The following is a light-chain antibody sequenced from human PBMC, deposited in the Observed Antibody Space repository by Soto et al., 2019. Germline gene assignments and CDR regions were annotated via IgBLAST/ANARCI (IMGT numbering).Light chain of an antibody. V-gene: IGLV2-14*03. J-gene: IGLJ1*01. CDR3: ISYTNTNTYV. CDR1: SSDVGGYNF. Sequence: QSVLTQPASVSGSPGQSITTSCTGTSSDVGGYNFVSWYQHHPAKAPKLMIYDLTYRPSGVSNRFSGSKSGNTAYLTISGLQAEDEADYYCISYTNTNTYVFGTGTKLTVL. CDR2: DLT.